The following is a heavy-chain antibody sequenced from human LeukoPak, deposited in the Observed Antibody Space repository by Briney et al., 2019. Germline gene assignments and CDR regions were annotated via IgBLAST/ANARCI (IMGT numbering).Heavy chain of an antibody. CDR1: GFTFSSYW. J-gene: IGHJ6*04. CDR3: AREFHCRGGTCYIDYYYYAMDV. CDR2: IKQDGSER. Sequence: GGSLRLSCAASGFTFSSYWMCWVRQAPGKGLEWVANIKQDGSERYYVDSVKGRFTISRDNAKNSVYLQMNSLRVEDTAVYYCAREFHCRGGTCYIDYYYYAMDVWGKGTTVTVSS. V-gene: IGHV3-7*03. D-gene: IGHD2-15*01.